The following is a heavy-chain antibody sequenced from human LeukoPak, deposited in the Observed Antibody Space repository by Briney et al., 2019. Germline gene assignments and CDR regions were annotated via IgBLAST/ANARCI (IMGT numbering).Heavy chain of an antibody. J-gene: IGHJ3*02. D-gene: IGHD5-12*01. CDR1: GYTFTSYH. Sequence: ASVKVSCKASGYTFTSYHINWVRQATGQGLEWVGWMNPNNSDIGYAQKFQGRVTMTRNTSIGTAYMELSSLRSEDTAVYYCARGSGYDYRDAFDIWGQGTMVTVSS. CDR3: ARGSGYDYRDAFDI. V-gene: IGHV1-8*01. CDR2: MNPNNSDI.